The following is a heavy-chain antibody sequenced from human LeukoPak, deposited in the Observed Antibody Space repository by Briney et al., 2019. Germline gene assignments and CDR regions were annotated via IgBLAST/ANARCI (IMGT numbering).Heavy chain of an antibody. CDR2: IKSKTDGGTT. D-gene: IGHD6-19*01. Sequence: PGGSLRLSCAASGLTFSNAWMSWVRQAPGKGLEWVGRIKSKTDGGTTDYAAPVKGRFTISRDDSKNTLYLQMNSLKTEDTAVYYCTTEIYSSGWYWFDPWGQGTLVTVSS. CDR3: TTEIYSSGWYWFDP. V-gene: IGHV3-15*01. J-gene: IGHJ5*02. CDR1: GLTFSNAW.